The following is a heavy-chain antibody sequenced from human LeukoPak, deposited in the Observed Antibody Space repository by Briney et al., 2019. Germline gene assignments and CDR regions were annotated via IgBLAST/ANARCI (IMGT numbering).Heavy chain of an antibody. Sequence: PGGSLRLSCAASGFTFSSYAMHWVRQAPGKGLEWVAVISYDGSNKYYADSVKGRFTISRDNSKNTLYLQMNSLRAEDTAVYYCARGIAAGGDYWGQGTLVTVSS. CDR2: ISYDGSNK. CDR1: GFTFSSYA. J-gene: IGHJ4*02. CDR3: ARGIAAGGDY. D-gene: IGHD6-13*01. V-gene: IGHV3-30-3*01.